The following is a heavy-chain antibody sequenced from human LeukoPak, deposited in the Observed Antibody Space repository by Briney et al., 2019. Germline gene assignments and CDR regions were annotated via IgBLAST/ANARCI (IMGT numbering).Heavy chain of an antibody. D-gene: IGHD6-13*01. V-gene: IGHV1-24*01. Sequence: ASVKVSFKVSGYTLTELSMHWVRQAPGKGLGWMGGFDPEDGETIYAQKFQGRVTMTEDTSTDTAYMELSSLRSEDTAVYYCATYAAAGTGAHFDYWGQGTLVTVSS. J-gene: IGHJ4*02. CDR1: GYTLTELS. CDR3: ATYAAAGTGAHFDY. CDR2: FDPEDGET.